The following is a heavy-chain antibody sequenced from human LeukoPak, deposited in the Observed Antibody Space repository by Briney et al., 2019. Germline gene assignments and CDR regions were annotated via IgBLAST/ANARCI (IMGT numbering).Heavy chain of an antibody. Sequence: GGSLRLSSAASGFTFNSYAMSWVRQAPGKGLEWVSAISGSGGNTYYADSVKGRFTISRDNSKNTLYLQMNSLRAEDTAVYYCAKGRSGYCSSTSCQDTFDYWGQGTLVTVSS. D-gene: IGHD2-2*01. V-gene: IGHV3-23*01. CDR3: AKGRSGYCSSTSCQDTFDY. CDR1: GFTFNSYA. J-gene: IGHJ4*02. CDR2: ISGSGGNT.